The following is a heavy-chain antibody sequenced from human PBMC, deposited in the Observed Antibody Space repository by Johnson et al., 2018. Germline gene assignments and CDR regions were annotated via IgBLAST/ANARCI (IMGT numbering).Heavy chain of an antibody. CDR2: ITGSGFTT. CDR1: GFTFSTYA. J-gene: IGHJ6*02. CDR3: AKDQWDTAMVSYVLDV. D-gene: IGHD5-18*01. Sequence: VQLVESGGGLVQPGGSLRLSCVASGFTFSTYAINWVRQAPGKGLEWVSAITGSGFTTYYADSVQGRVTISRDFTKNTVYLQMNSLRAEDTAVYYGAKDQWDTAMVSYVLDVWGQGTTVTVSS. V-gene: IGHV3-23*04.